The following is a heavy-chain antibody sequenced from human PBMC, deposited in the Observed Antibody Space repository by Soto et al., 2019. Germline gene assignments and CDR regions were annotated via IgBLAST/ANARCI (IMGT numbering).Heavy chain of an antibody. CDR2: IYYSGST. CDR3: ARDDCSGGSCYSGDGMDV. J-gene: IGHJ6*02. V-gene: IGHV4-61*01. D-gene: IGHD2-15*01. CDR1: GGSVSSGSYY. Sequence: SESLSLTCTVSGGSVSSGSYYWSWIRQPPGKGLEWIGYIYYSGSTNYNPSLKSRVTISVDTSKNQFSLKLSSVTAADTAVYYCARDDCSGGSCYSGDGMDVWGQGTTVTVSS.